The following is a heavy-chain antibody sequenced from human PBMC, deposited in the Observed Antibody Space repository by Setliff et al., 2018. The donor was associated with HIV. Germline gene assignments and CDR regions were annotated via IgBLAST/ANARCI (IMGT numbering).Heavy chain of an antibody. CDR2: ISSSSSYI. J-gene: IGHJ4*02. Sequence: GGSLRLSCAASGFTFSSYSMNWVRQAPGKGLEWVSSISSSSSYIYYADSVKGRFTISRDNAKNTLYLQMNSLRAEDTAVYFCARDPGGREFDYWGQGTLVTVSS. D-gene: IGHD1-26*01. CDR3: ARDPGGREFDY. V-gene: IGHV3-21*01. CDR1: GFTFSSYS.